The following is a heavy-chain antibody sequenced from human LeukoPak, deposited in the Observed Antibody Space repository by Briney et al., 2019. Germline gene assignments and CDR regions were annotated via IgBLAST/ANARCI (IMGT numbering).Heavy chain of an antibody. Sequence: PGGSLRLSCAASGFTFSSYAMSWVRQAPGKGLEWVSSISSSSSYIYYADSVKGRFTISRDNAKNSLYLQMNSLRAEDTAVYYRARGSPDYFYYYYYMDVWGKGTTVTVSS. V-gene: IGHV3-21*01. CDR3: ARGSPDYFYYYYYMDV. CDR1: GFTFSSYA. CDR2: ISSSSSYI. D-gene: IGHD2/OR15-2a*01. J-gene: IGHJ6*03.